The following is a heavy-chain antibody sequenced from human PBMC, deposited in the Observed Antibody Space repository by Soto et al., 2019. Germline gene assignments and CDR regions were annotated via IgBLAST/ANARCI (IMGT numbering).Heavy chain of an antibody. CDR1: GFTFNTYN. Sequence: GGSLRLSCAASGFTFNTYNMNWVRQATGKGLEWVSYISSSSSTIHYADSVKGRFTISRDNAKNSLYLQMNSLRAEDTAVYYCARDDYPYYDDSSGYHFDYWGQGT. V-gene: IGHV3-48*01. CDR2: ISSSSSTI. D-gene: IGHD3-22*01. CDR3: ARDDYPYYDDSSGYHFDY. J-gene: IGHJ4*02.